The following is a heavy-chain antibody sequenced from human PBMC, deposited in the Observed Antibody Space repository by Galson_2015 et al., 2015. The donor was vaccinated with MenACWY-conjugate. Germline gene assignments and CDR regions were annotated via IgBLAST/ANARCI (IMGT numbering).Heavy chain of an antibody. Sequence: QSGAEVKEPGESLKISCKASGYTFTSYGISWVRQAPGQGLEWMGWTSAYNGNTNYAQKLQGRVTMTTDTSTSTAYMELRSLRSDDTAVYYSARRSGWTNDAVDIWGQGTMVTVSS. CDR1: GYTFTSYG. J-gene: IGHJ3*02. D-gene: IGHD6-19*01. CDR3: ARRSGWTNDAVDI. CDR2: TSAYNGNT. V-gene: IGHV1-18*01.